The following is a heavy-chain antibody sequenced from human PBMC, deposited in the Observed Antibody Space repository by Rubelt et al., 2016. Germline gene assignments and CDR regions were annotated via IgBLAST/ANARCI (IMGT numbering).Heavy chain of an antibody. J-gene: IGHJ6*02. CDR3: ARIHGRHYGMDV. D-gene: IGHD1-26*01. V-gene: IGHV2-70*01. CDR2: IDWDDDK. CDR1: GFSLSTSGMC. Sequence: QVTLRESGPALVKPTQTLTLTCTFSGFSLSTSGMCVSWIRQPPGKALEWLALIDWDDDKYYSTSLRTRLTISKDTSKNQVVLTMTDMDPVDTATYYCARIHGRHYGMDVWGQGTTVTVSS.